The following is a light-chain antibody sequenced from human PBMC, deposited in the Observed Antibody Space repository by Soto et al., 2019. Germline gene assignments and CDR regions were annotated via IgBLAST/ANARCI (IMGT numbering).Light chain of an antibody. V-gene: IGLV1-40*01. CDR1: SSNIGAGYD. CDR2: GNS. Sequence: QAVVTQPPSVSGAPGQRVTISCTGSSSNIGAGYDVHWYQQLPGTAPKLLIYGNSNRPSGVPDRFSGSKSGTSAALAITGLQAEDEADYLCQTYDTSLSVVVFGGGTKVTVL. CDR3: QTYDTSLSVVV. J-gene: IGLJ2*01.